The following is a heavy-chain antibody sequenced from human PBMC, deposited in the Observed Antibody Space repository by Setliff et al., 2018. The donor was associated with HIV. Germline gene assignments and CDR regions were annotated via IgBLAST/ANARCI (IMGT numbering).Heavy chain of an antibody. V-gene: IGHV3-30*07. CDR1: GFTFSSYA. D-gene: IGHD6-19*01. J-gene: IGHJ5*02. Sequence: GESLRLSCAASGFTFSSYAMHWVRQTPGKGLEWAAVISYDGSNKYYADSVKGRFTISRDNSKNTLYLQMNGLRAEDTAVYYCAKDLEEQWLGTTGNWFDPWGQGTLVTVSS. CDR2: ISYDGSNK. CDR3: AKDLEEQWLGTTGNWFDP.